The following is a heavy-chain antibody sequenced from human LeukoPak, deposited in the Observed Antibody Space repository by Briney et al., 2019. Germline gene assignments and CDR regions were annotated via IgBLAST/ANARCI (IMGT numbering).Heavy chain of an antibody. CDR2: ISSSSYI. Sequence: GGSLRLSCAASGFTFSSHSMNWVRQAPGKGLEWVSSISSSSYIYYADSVKGRFTISRDNAKNSLYLQMNSLRAEDTAVYYCARDVSGYCSGGSCYWTGFDYWGQGTLVTVSS. J-gene: IGHJ4*02. D-gene: IGHD2-15*01. CDR3: ARDVSGYCSGGSCYWTGFDY. CDR1: GFTFSSHS. V-gene: IGHV3-21*01.